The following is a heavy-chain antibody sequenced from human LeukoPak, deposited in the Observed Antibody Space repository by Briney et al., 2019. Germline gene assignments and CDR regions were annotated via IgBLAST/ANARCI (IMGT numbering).Heavy chain of an antibody. Sequence: ASVKVSCKASGYTFTSYAMHWVRQAPGQRLEWMGWINAGNGNTKYSQKFQGRVTITRDTSASTAYMELSSLRSEDTAVYYCARDQKWYYDFWSGYYTYYYYGMDVWGQGTTVIVSS. CDR2: INAGNGNT. CDR3: ARDQKWYYDFWSGYYTYYYYGMDV. V-gene: IGHV1-3*01. D-gene: IGHD3-3*01. J-gene: IGHJ6*02. CDR1: GYTFTSYA.